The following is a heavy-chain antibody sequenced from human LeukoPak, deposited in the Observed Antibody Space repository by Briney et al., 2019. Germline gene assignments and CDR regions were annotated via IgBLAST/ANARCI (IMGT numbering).Heavy chain of an antibody. D-gene: IGHD3-10*01. V-gene: IGHV3-21*04. CDR2: ISSSSSYI. Sequence: GGSLRLSCAASGFTFSSYSMNWVRQAPGKGLEWVSSISSSSSYIYYADSVKGRFTISRDNSKNTLYLQMNSLRAEDTAVYYCAKAGSLGGEFSLQYYFDYWGQGTLVTVSS. CDR1: GFTFSSYS. J-gene: IGHJ4*02. CDR3: AKAGSLGGEFSLQYYFDY.